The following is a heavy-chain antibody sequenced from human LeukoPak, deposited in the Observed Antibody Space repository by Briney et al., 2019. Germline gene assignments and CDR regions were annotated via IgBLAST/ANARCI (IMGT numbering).Heavy chain of an antibody. J-gene: IGHJ6*03. V-gene: IGHV3-74*01. Sequence: GGSLRLSCAASGFTFSKYWMHWVRQAPGKELVWVSRINTDGSSTSYADSVKGRFTISRDNAKNTLYLQMNSLRAEGTAVYYCARSEYSSTWYGDYYYYYMDVWGKGTTVTVSS. D-gene: IGHD6-13*01. CDR3: ARSEYSSTWYGDYYYYYMDV. CDR1: GFTFSKYW. CDR2: INTDGSST.